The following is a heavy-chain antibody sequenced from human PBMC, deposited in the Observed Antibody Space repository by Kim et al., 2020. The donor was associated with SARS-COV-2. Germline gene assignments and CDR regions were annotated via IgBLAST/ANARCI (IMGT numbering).Heavy chain of an antibody. D-gene: IGHD2-21*02. CDR3: ARGLTYCEGDCP. CDR1: GFTFSTHD. V-gene: IGHV3-48*02. J-gene: IGHJ5*02. Sequence: GGSLRLSCAATGFTFSTHDMHWVRQAPGKGLECVSSITSSTGSIFYADSVKGRFTISRDNAKNSLYLQMDSLRDEDTAVYYCARGLTYCEGDCPWGQGTLVTVSS. CDR2: ITSSTGSI.